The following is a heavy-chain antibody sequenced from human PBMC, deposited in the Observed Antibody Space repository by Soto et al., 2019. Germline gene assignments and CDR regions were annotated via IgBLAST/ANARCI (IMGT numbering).Heavy chain of an antibody. J-gene: IGHJ4*02. CDR2: IVVGSGNT. CDR3: AASPTTVVTPDH. V-gene: IGHV1-58*01. CDR1: GLSLSSSP. D-gene: IGHD4-17*01. Sequence: KRSWKAAGLSLSSSPVEWGRKARGQRLEWIGWIVVGSGNTNYAQKFQERVTITRDMSTSTAYMELSSLRSEDTAVYYCAASPTTVVTPDHWGQGTLVTVSS.